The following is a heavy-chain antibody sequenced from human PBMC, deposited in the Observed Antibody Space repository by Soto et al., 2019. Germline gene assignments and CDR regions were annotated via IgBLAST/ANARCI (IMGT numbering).Heavy chain of an antibody. CDR2: IYYTGST. V-gene: IGHV4-31*03. CDR3: ASAGGGGSSPFDY. Sequence: SETLSLTCTVSGGSMSSGGYYWSWLRHNPGRGLEWFGYIYYTGSTYYNPSLKSRATISVDTSKNHCSLKLSSVTSADTAVYYCASAGGGGSSPFDYWGQGTLVTVSS. D-gene: IGHD1-26*01. CDR1: GGSMSSGGYY. J-gene: IGHJ4*02.